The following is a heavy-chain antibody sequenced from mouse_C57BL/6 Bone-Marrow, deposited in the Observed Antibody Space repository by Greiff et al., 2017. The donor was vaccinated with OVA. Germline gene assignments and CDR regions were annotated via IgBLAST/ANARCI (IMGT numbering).Heavy chain of an antibody. J-gene: IGHJ3*01. CDR1: GYAFTNYL. V-gene: IGHV1-54*01. Sequence: VQLQQSGAELVRPGTSVKVSCKASGYAFTNYLIEWVKQRPGQGLEWIGVINPGSGGTNYNEKFKGKATLTADKSSSTAYMQLSSLTSEDSAVYFCARDRSFAYWGQGTLVTVS. CDR3: ARDRSFAY. CDR2: INPGSGGT. D-gene: IGHD3-2*01.